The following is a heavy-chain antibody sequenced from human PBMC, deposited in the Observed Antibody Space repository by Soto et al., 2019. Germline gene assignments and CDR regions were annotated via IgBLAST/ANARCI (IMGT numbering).Heavy chain of an antibody. J-gene: IGHJ4*02. CDR1: GYTFTTYS. D-gene: IGHD1-1*01. CDR3: ARGRYGDY. Sequence: QVHLVQSGAEVKKPGASVKVSCQGSGYTFTTYSIAWVQHAPGQGLEWMGWISAHNGNTNYAQKLQGRVTVTRDTSTSTAYMELRSLRYDDTAVYYCARGRYGDYWGQGALVTVSS. CDR2: ISAHNGNT. V-gene: IGHV1-18*01.